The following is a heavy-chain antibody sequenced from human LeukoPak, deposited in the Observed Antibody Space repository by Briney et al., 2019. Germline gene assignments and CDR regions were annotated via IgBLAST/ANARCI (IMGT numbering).Heavy chain of an antibody. Sequence: SETLSLTCTVSGGSISSSSYYWGWIRQPPGRGLDWIGTNYYAGGTYYNPSLKSRITISIDTSKNQFSLKLSSVTAADTAVYFCAREQGHIDYWGQGTLVTVSS. CDR3: AREQGHIDY. CDR1: GGSISSSSYY. CDR2: NYYAGGT. J-gene: IGHJ4*02. V-gene: IGHV4-39*07.